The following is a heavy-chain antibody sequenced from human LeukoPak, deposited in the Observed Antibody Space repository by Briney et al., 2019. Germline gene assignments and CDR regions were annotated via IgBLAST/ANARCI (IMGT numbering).Heavy chain of an antibody. CDR2: ISGSGGST. J-gene: IGHJ4*02. CDR3: AKGSGYSREYYFDY. Sequence: PGGSLRLSCAASGFTFSSYAMSWVRQAPGKGLEWVSAISGSGGSTYYADSVKGRFTISRDNSKNTLYLQLNSLRVEDTAVYYCAKGSGYSREYYFDYWGQGTLVTVSS. CDR1: GFTFSSYA. D-gene: IGHD6-13*01. V-gene: IGHV3-23*01.